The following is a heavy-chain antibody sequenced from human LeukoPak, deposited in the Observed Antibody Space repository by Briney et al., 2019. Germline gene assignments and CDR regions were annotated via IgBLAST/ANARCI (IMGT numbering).Heavy chain of an antibody. V-gene: IGHV4-59*08. Sequence: PSETLSLTCTVSGGSISSYYWSWIRQTPGKGLEWIGYIYYSGSTNFNPSLKSRVTISVDTSKNQFSLKMSSVTAADTAVYYCARSMWPRNWFDPWGQGTLVTVSS. CDR3: ARSMWPRNWFDP. CDR1: GGSISSYY. CDR2: IYYSGST. D-gene: IGHD2-21*01. J-gene: IGHJ5*02.